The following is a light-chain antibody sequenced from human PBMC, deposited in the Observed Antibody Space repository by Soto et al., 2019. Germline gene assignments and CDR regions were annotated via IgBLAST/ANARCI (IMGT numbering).Light chain of an antibody. CDR2: GNS. Sequence: QLVLTQPPSVSGAPGQRVTISCTGSSSNIGANYDVHWYQQFPGTAPKLLSYGNSNRPSGVPDRFSGSKSDTSASLAITGLQAEDEADYYCQSYDSSLSGYVFGTGTKVTVL. V-gene: IGLV1-40*01. CDR1: SSNIGANYD. J-gene: IGLJ1*01. CDR3: QSYDSSLSGYV.